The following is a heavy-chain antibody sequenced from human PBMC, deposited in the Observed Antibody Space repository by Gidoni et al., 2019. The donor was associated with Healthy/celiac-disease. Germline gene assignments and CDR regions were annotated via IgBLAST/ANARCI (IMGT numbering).Heavy chain of an antibody. CDR1: GGSFSGYY. J-gene: IGHJ4*02. D-gene: IGHD3-10*01. Sequence: QVQLQQWGAGLLKPSEPLSLTCAVYGGSFSGYYWSWIRQPPGKGLEWIGEINHSGSTNYNPSLKSRVTISVDTSKNQFSLKLSSVTAADTAVYYCARSNKIRGAFDYWGQGTLVTVSS. CDR3: ARSNKIRGAFDY. V-gene: IGHV4-34*01. CDR2: INHSGST.